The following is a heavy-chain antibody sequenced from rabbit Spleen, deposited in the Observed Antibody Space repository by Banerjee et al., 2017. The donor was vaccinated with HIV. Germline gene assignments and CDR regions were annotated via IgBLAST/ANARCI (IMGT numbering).Heavy chain of an antibody. CDR2: IDPVFGIT. V-gene: IGHV1S47*01. CDR1: GFDFSSYG. CDR3: VREVYNILNL. J-gene: IGHJ4*01. Sequence: QEQLVESGGGLIQPGGSLKLSCKASGFDFSSYGVSWVRQAPGKGLEWIGYIDPVFGITIYANSVKGRFTISRDNAQNTVFLQLNSLTAADTAAYFCVREVYNILNLWGPGTSSPS. D-gene: IGHD4-1*01.